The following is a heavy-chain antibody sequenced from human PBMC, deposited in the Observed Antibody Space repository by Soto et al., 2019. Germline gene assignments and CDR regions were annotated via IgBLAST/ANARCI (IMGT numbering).Heavy chain of an antibody. CDR2: IWYDGSNK. V-gene: IGHV3-33*01. Sequence: QVQLVESGGGVVQPGRSLRLSCAASGFTFSSYGMHWVRQAPGKGLEWVTVIWYDGSNKYYAHSVKGRFAISRDNSKNTRYLQMNSLRAEDTAVYYCARGQFDDSSGGVDYWGQGTLVTVSS. CDR3: ARGQFDDSSGGVDY. J-gene: IGHJ4*02. CDR1: GFTFSSYG. D-gene: IGHD3-22*01.